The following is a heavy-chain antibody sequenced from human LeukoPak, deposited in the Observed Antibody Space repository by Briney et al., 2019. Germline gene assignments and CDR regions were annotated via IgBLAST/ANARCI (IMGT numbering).Heavy chain of an antibody. CDR3: ARHGRESRYFDWLLYYIDH. CDR2: IHYSGNT. V-gene: IGHV4-38-2*01. CDR1: GYAIRSGFY. Sequence: SETLSLTCAVSGYAIRSGFYWGWIRQPPGKGLEWIGCIHYSGNTHCNPSLESRVTLSVDTSKNQFSLKLSSVTAADTAVYYCARHGRESRYFDWLLYYIDHWGQGALVTVSS. J-gene: IGHJ4*02. D-gene: IGHD3-9*01.